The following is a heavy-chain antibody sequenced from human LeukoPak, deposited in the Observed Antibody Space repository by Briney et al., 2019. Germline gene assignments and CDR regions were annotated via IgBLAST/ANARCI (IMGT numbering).Heavy chain of an antibody. Sequence: PGGSLRLSCAASGFTFSSYSMNWVRQAPGKGLEWVSSISTSSSYIYYADSVKGRFTISRDNAKNSLYLQMNSLRAEDTAVYYCARVLGIARERTYDYWGQGTLVTVSS. CDR3: ARVLGIARERTYDY. CDR1: GFTFSSYS. D-gene: IGHD1-1*01. J-gene: IGHJ4*02. CDR2: ISTSSSYI. V-gene: IGHV3-21*01.